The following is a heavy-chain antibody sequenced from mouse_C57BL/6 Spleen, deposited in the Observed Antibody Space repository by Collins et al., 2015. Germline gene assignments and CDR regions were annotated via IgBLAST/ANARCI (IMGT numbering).Heavy chain of an antibody. CDR3: AIITTVPYWYFDV. V-gene: IGHV1-50*01. CDR1: GYTFTSYW. J-gene: IGHJ1*03. Sequence: QVQLQQPGAELVKPGASVKLSCKASGYTFTSYWMQWVKQRPGQGLEWIGEIDPSDSYTNYNQKFKGKATLTVDTSSSTAYMQLSSLTSEDSAVYYCAIITTVPYWYFDVWGTGTTVTVSS. CDR2: IDPSDSYT. D-gene: IGHD1-1*01.